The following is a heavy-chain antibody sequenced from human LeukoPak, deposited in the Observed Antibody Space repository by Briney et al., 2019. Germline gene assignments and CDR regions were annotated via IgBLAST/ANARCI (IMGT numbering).Heavy chain of an antibody. Sequence: PSETLSLTCSVSGVSISSSNSYWGWIRQPPGKGLEWIGSIYYTGNTYYNASLKSRVTISVDTSKNQFSLKLSSVTAADTAVYYCARGQRDSSGYYGYWGQGTLVTVSS. CDR2: IYYTGNT. V-gene: IGHV4-39*01. J-gene: IGHJ4*02. D-gene: IGHD3-22*01. CDR1: GVSISSSNSY. CDR3: ARGQRDSSGYYGY.